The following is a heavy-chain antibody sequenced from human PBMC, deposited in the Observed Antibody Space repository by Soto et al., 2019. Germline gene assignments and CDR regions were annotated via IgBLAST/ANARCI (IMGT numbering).Heavy chain of an antibody. D-gene: IGHD3-22*01. V-gene: IGHV3-23*01. J-gene: IGHJ4*02. Sequence: EVQLLESGGGLVQPGGSLSLSCAASAFTFNNYAMSWVRQAPGKGLEWVSGIGGSGRTTYYADSVKGRFPISRDNSNNTLFLQMTSLRAEDTAVYYCAKSRYSDSSGDFYADWGQGTLATVSS. CDR3: AKSRYSDSSGDFYAD. CDR2: IGGSGRTT. CDR1: AFTFNNYA.